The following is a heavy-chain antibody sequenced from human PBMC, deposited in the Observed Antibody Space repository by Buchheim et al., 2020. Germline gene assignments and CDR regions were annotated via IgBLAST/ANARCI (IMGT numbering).Heavy chain of an antibody. D-gene: IGHD5-24*01. Sequence: QVQLQQWGAGLLKPSETLSLTCAVSGGSFSGYYWSWIRQPPGKGLEWIGEINHSGSTNYNPSLKSRVTISVDTSKNQFSLKLSSVTAADTAVYYCAREGDGYNYAFDIWGQGT. J-gene: IGHJ3*02. V-gene: IGHV4-34*01. CDR1: GGSFSGYY. CDR3: AREGDGYNYAFDI. CDR2: INHSGST.